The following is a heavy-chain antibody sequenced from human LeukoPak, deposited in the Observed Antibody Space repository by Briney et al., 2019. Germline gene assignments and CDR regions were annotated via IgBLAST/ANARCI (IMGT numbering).Heavy chain of an antibody. CDR1: GYTFSGYY. J-gene: IGHJ4*02. Sequence: ASVKVSCKASGYTFSGYYIHWVRQAPGQGLEWMGWINPNSGGTNYAQRFQGRVTMTRDTSISTAYMDLSRLRPDDTAVYYCARVDSTGYYRGRGPIDYWGQGTLVTVS. D-gene: IGHD3-22*01. V-gene: IGHV1-2*02. CDR2: INPNSGGT. CDR3: ARVDSTGYYRGRGPIDY.